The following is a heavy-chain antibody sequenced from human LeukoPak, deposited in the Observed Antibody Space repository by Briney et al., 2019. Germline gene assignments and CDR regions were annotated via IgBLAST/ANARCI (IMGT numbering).Heavy chain of an antibody. Sequence: SGGSLRLSCAASGFAFDDYAMHWVRQDPRKGLEWVSLISGDGGSTYYADSVKGRFTISRDNSKNSLFLQMNSLRTEDTALYYCAKDIDEILALNDYDIPGMDVWGQGTTVTVSS. CDR2: ISGDGGST. J-gene: IGHJ6*02. D-gene: IGHD3-9*01. CDR1: GFAFDDYA. CDR3: AKDIDEILALNDYDIPGMDV. V-gene: IGHV3-43*02.